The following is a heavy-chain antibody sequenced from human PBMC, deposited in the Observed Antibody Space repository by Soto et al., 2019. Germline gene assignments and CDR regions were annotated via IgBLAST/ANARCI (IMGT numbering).Heavy chain of an antibody. D-gene: IGHD2-15*01. CDR1: GGSIISGGYY. J-gene: IGHJ6*02. CDR2: IYYSGST. Sequence: PSETLSLTCTVSGGSIISGGYYCGLILQQPVKGLECIGYIYYSGSTYYNPSLKSRVTISVDTSKNQFSLKLSSVTAADTAVYYCARGSVGYCSGGSCNNPRFGYYYGMDVWGQGTTVTVSS. CDR3: ARGSVGYCSGGSCNNPRFGYYYGMDV. V-gene: IGHV4-31*03.